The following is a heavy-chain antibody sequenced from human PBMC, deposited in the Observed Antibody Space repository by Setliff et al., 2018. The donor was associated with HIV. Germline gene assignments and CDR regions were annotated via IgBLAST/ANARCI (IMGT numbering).Heavy chain of an antibody. J-gene: IGHJ3*02. CDR2: IYYSGST. Sequence: PSETLSLTCTVSGGSMSSHYWSWIRQHPGKGLEWIGYIYYSGSTYYNPSLKSRVTISVDTSKDQFSLKLSSVTAADTAVYYCARVRPPRLRITMIVGAFDIWGQGTMVTVSS. CDR3: ARVRPPRLRITMIVGAFDI. D-gene: IGHD3-22*01. CDR1: GGSMSSHY. V-gene: IGHV4-59*06.